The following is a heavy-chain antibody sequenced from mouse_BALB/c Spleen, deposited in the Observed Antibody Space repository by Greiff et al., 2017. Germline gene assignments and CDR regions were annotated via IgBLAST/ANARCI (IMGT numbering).Heavy chain of an antibody. CDR3: TRNYYGSSYQFAY. CDR1: GYTFTDYE. CDR2: IDPETGGT. D-gene: IGHD1-1*01. V-gene: IGHV1-15*01. J-gene: IGHJ3*01. Sequence: VQLQQSGAELVRPGASVTLSCKASGYTFTDYEMHWVKQTPVHGLEWIGAIDPETGGTAYNQKLKGKATLTADKSSSTAYMELRSLTSEDSAVYYCTRNYYGSSYQFAYWGQGTLVTVSA.